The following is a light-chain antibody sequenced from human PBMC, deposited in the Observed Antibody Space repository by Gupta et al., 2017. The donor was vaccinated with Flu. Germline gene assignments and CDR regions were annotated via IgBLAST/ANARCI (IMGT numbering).Light chain of an antibody. CDR2: DDN. Sequence: SVLTQPPSVSVAPGQTARITCGGDNIGSKSVLWYQQKSGQAPVLVIYDDNQRPSGIPERFSGSNSGNTATLIIGRVEAGDEADYYCHLWDSSSDHWVFGGGTKVTVL. CDR3: HLWDSSSDHWV. J-gene: IGLJ3*02. V-gene: IGLV3-21*02. CDR1: NIGSKS.